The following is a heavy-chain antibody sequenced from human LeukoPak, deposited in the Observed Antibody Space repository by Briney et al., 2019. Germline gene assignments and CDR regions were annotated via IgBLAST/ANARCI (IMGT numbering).Heavy chain of an antibody. V-gene: IGHV4-34*01. Sequence: SETLSLTCAVYGGSFSGYYWSWIRQPPGKGLEWIGEINHSGSTNYNPSLKSRVTISVDTSKNQISLKLTSVTAADTAVYYCATTDYYGSGSYYQTFDYWGQGTLVTVSS. CDR1: GGSFSGYY. CDR2: INHSGST. J-gene: IGHJ4*02. D-gene: IGHD3-10*01. CDR3: ATTDYYGSGSYYQTFDY.